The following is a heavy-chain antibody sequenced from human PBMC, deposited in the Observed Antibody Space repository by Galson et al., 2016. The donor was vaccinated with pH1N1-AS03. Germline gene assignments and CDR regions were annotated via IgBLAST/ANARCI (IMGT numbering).Heavy chain of an antibody. CDR2: IRYDGSNT. V-gene: IGHV3-30*02. CDR1: GFTFSSYG. CDR3: AKDRVRLQVTESSAFDI. Sequence: SLRLSCAASGFTFSSYGLHWIRQAPGEGLEWVTFIRYDGSNTYYVDSVRGRFTISRDNSKNMLYLQMNSLRVEDSAAYYCAKDRVRLQVTESSAFDIWGQGTMVTVSS. J-gene: IGHJ3*02. D-gene: IGHD4-23*01.